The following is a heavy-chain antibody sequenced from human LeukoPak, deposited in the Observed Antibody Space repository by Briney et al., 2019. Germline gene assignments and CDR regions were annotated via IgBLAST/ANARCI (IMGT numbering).Heavy chain of an antibody. CDR2: IYYSGST. D-gene: IGHD3-22*01. CDR3: ARDLRGPNYYDSSLHPQ. Sequence: SETLSLTCTVSGGSISSSSYYWGWIRQPPGKGLEWIGSIYYSGSTYYNPSLKSRVTISVDTSKNQFSLKLSSVTAADTAVYYCARDLRGPNYYDSSLHPQWGQGTLVTVSS. J-gene: IGHJ4*02. V-gene: IGHV4-39*07. CDR1: GGSISSSSYY.